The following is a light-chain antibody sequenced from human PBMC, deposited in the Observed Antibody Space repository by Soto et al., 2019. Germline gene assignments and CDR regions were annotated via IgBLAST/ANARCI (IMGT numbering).Light chain of an antibody. CDR3: ASWDDSLRGVL. CDR2: TND. J-gene: IGLJ2*01. Sequence: QSVLTQPPSASGTPGQRVTISCSGGDSNIGSNPVYWYQQLPGTAPKLVIHTNDQRPSGFPDRFSGSKSGTSATLAISGLRSEDEADYYCASWDDSLRGVLFGGVTKLTVL. V-gene: IGLV1-47*01. CDR1: DSNIGSNP.